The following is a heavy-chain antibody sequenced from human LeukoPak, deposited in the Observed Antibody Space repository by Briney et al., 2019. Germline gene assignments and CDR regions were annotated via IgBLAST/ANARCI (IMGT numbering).Heavy chain of an antibody. CDR2: IHYSGTT. J-gene: IGHJ4*02. V-gene: IGHV4-59*01. Sequence: SETLSLTCTVSGGSISAYYWSWIRQPPGKGLEWIGYIHYSGTTNYYPSLKSRVTIALDTSKNQFSLKLNSATAADTAVYYCARFGTSSSRFFDQWGQGTLVTVSS. CDR1: GGSISAYY. CDR3: ARFGTSSSRFFDQ. D-gene: IGHD6-6*01.